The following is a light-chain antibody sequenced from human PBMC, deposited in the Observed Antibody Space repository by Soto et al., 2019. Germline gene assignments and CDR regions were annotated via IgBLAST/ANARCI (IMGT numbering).Light chain of an antibody. V-gene: IGLV2-14*01. CDR3: SSYTNTYVYV. Sequence: QSVLTQPASVSGSPGQSITLSCTGTSRDIGYYNYVSWYQQHPGEAPKPIIYEVRNRPSGVSTRFSGSKSGNTASLIISGLQAEDEADYFCSSYTNTYVYVLGTGTKGTV. J-gene: IGLJ1*01. CDR2: EVR. CDR1: SRDIGYYNY.